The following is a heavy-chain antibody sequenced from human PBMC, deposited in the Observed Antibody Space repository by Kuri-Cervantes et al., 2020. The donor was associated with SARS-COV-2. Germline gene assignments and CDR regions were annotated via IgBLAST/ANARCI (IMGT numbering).Heavy chain of an antibody. CDR1: GYTFNTYG. V-gene: IGHV1-69*04. CDR3: ARETSRTSGTGYYFDY. J-gene: IGHJ4*02. Sequence: SVKVSCKASGYTFNTYGISWVRQAPGQGLEWMGRIIPIVGVPNYAQNFQGRVTVTADTSTSTAYVELSSLRSEDTAVYHCARETSRTSGTGYYFDYWGQGTLVTVSS. D-gene: IGHD6-19*01. CDR2: IIPIVGVP.